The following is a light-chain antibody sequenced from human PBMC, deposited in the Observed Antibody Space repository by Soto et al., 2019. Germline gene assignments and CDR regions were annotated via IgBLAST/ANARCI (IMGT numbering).Light chain of an antibody. CDR3: AAWDDILNGYV. Sequence: QSVLTQPASVSGSPGQSITISCAGTSSDVGGYKYVSWYQQNPGKAPKLIIYEVSSRPSGVSNRFSGSKSGNTASLTISGLQAEDEADYYCAAWDDILNGYVLGTGTKVTVL. CDR2: EVS. CDR1: SSDVGGYKY. J-gene: IGLJ1*01. V-gene: IGLV2-14*01.